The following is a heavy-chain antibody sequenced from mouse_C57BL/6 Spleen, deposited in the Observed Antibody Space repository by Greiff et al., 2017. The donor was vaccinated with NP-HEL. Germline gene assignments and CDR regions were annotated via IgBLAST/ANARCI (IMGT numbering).Heavy chain of an antibody. V-gene: IGHV14-4*01. CDR2: IDPENGDT. D-gene: IGHD1-1*01. CDR1: GFNFKDDY. CDR3: TFDYYGSGYSY. J-gene: IGHJ4*01. Sequence: VQLKESGAELVRPGASVKLSCTASGFNFKDDYMHWVKQRPEQGLEWIGWIDPENGDTEYASKFQGKATITADTSSNTAYLQLSSLTSEDAAVYYCTFDYYGSGYSYWGQGTSVTVSS.